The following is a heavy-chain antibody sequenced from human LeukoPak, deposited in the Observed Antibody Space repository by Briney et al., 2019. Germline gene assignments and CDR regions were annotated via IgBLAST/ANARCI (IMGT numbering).Heavy chain of an antibody. J-gene: IGHJ4*02. Sequence: PGGSLRLSCAASGFTFSSYAMSWVRQAPGKGLEWVSAISGSGGSTYYADPVKGRFTISRDNSKNTLYLQMNSLRAEDTAVYYCAKGPGPAAMAGARDDWGQGTLVTVSS. V-gene: IGHV3-23*01. CDR1: GFTFSSYA. CDR2: ISGSGGST. D-gene: IGHD2-2*01. CDR3: AKGPGPAAMAGARDD.